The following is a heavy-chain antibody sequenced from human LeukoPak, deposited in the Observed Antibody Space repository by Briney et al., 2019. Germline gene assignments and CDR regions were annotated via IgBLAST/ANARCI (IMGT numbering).Heavy chain of an antibody. CDR1: GDSVSSNSAA. CDR3: ARALIVGATTATFDI. D-gene: IGHD1-26*01. J-gene: IGHJ3*02. V-gene: IGHV6-1*01. CDR2: TYYRSKWYN. Sequence: SQTLSLTCAISGDSVSSNSAAWNWIRQSPSGGLEWLGRTYYRSKWYNDYAISVKSRIIINPDTSKNQFSLQLNSVTPEDTAVYYCARALIVGATTATFDIWGQGTMVTVSS.